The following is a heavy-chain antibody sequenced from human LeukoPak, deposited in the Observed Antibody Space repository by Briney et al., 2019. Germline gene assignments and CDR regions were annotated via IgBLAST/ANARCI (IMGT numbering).Heavy chain of an antibody. J-gene: IGHJ4*02. Sequence: PGGSLRLSCAASGFNFSSHWMHRVRQVPGKGLVWVSRINYDGSRTSYADSVKGRFTISRDNAKNTLYLQTNSLRAEDTAVYYCARGGSGWYGGDCWGQGTLVTVSS. CDR1: GFNFSSHW. D-gene: IGHD6-19*01. V-gene: IGHV3-74*01. CDR2: INYDGSRT. CDR3: ARGGSGWYGGDC.